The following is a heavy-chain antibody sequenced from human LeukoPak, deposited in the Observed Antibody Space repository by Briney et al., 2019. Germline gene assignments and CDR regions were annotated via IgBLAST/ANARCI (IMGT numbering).Heavy chain of an antibody. D-gene: IGHD2-2*01. J-gene: IGHJ4*02. CDR3: GEHCSSSSCHLDY. CDR2: IKQDGGEK. V-gene: IGHV3-7*01. CDR1: GFTFSSYW. Sequence: GGSLRLSCAASGFTFSSYWMSWVRQAPGKGLEWVANIKQDGGEKYYVNSVRGRFSISRDNAKNSLYLQMNSLRAEDTAVYCAGEHCSSSSCHLDYWGQGTLVTVSS.